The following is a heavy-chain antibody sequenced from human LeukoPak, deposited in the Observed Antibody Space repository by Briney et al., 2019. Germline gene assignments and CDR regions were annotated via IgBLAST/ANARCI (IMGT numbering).Heavy chain of an antibody. CDR2: ISSSSSYI. Sequence: PGGSLRLSCAASGFTFSSYSMNWVRQAPGKGLEWVSSISSSSSYIYYADSVKGRFTISRDNAKNSLYLQMNSLRAEDTAMYYCAREGDRYCSGTSCYVWFDPWGQGTLVTDSS. CDR1: GFTFSSYS. V-gene: IGHV3-21*01. D-gene: IGHD2-2*01. J-gene: IGHJ5*02. CDR3: AREGDRYCSGTSCYVWFDP.